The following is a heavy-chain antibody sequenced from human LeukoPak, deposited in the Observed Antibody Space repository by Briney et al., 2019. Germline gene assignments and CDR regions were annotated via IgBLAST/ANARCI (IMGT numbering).Heavy chain of an antibody. V-gene: IGHV3-7*01. CDR1: GFNFRAYW. CDR3: ARATTASARDH. Sequence: PGGSLRLSCAASGFNFRAYWMSWARQAPGKGREWVASLNQDADREYYVDSVKGRFTISRGNAKNSLYLQMDSLRVEDTAVYYCARATTASARDHWGQGTLVTVSS. D-gene: IGHD1-14*01. J-gene: IGHJ4*02. CDR2: LNQDADRE.